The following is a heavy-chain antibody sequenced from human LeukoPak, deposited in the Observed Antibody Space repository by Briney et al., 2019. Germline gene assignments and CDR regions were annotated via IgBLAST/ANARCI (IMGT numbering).Heavy chain of an antibody. V-gene: IGHV1-2*02. CDR2: INPNSGGT. J-gene: IGHJ5*02. CDR1: GYTFTGYY. CDR3: ATSRELSWWFDP. Sequence: ASVKVSCKASGYTFTGYYMHWVRQAPGQGLEWMGWINPNSGGTNYAQKFQGRVTMTEDTSTDTAYMELSSLRSEDTAVYYCATSRELSWWFDPWGQGALVTVSS. D-gene: IGHD3-16*02.